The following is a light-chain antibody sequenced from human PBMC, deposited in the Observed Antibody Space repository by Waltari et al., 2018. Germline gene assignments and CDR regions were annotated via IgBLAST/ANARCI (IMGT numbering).Light chain of an antibody. CDR3: QEFGGAPPFT. J-gene: IGKJ3*01. CDR1: ESFSTSF. Sequence: EILLTQSPGTLSLSRGERATLSCRASESFSTSFLVWYQQKNGQAPRVLIYGTSTRAAGTPDRFSGSGSGTDFTLTISRLEPEDFGVYYCQEFGGAPPFTFGPGTRVDMK. V-gene: IGKV3-20*01. CDR2: GTS.